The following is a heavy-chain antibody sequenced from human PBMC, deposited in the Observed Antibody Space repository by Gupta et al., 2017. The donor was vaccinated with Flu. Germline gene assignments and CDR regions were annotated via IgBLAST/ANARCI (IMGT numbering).Heavy chain of an antibody. V-gene: IGHV3-30*18. CDR1: AFTFSNHA. Sequence: QVQLVESGGGVVQPGTSPKLSCAASAFTFSNHAMPWCRQAPGKGLEWVAVIAYDGSKDYTADSVRGRFTISRDNSKNTVYLQMNRLKPEDTAVYYCAKDRRGFPPGTYFDYWGLGTLVTVSS. D-gene: IGHD3-16*01. CDR3: AKDRRGFPPGTYFDY. CDR2: IAYDGSKD. J-gene: IGHJ4*02.